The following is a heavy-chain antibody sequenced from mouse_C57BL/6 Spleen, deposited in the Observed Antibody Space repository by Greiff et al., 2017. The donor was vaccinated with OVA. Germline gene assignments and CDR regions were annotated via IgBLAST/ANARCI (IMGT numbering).Heavy chain of an antibody. CDR2: INPSTGGT. Sequence: EVMLVESGPELVKPGASVKISCKASGYSFTGYYMNWVKQSPEKSLEWIGEINPSTGGTTYNQKFKAKATLTVDKSSSTAYMQLKSLTSEDSAVYYCARSGTTVEYAMDYWGQGTSVTVSS. J-gene: IGHJ4*01. D-gene: IGHD1-1*01. V-gene: IGHV1-42*01. CDR1: GYSFTGYY. CDR3: ARSGTTVEYAMDY.